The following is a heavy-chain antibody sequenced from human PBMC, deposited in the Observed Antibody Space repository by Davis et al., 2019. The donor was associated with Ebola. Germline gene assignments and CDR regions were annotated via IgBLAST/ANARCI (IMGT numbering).Heavy chain of an antibody. CDR2: INHSGST. CDR1: GGSFTGYY. Sequence: SQTLSLTCAVSGGSFTGYYWSWIRQPPGKGLEWIGEINHSGSTNYNPSLKSRVTISVDTSKNQFSLKLSSVTAADTAVYYCARGYLAVDVWGQGTTVTVSS. J-gene: IGHJ6*02. CDR3: ARGYLAVDV. V-gene: IGHV4-34*01.